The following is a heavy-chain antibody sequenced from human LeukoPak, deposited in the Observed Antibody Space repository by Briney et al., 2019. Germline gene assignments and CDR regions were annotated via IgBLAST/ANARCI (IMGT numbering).Heavy chain of an antibody. CDR2: IWYDGSNK. CDR1: GFTFSSNH. Sequence: GGSLRLSCAASGFTFSSNHLSWVRQAPGKGLEWVAVIWYDGSNKYYADSVKGRFTISRDNSENTLYLQMNSLRAEDTAVYYCARSGDIVVVPAANHYYGMDVWGKGTTVTVSS. V-gene: IGHV3-33*08. D-gene: IGHD2-2*01. J-gene: IGHJ6*04. CDR3: ARSGDIVVVPAANHYYGMDV.